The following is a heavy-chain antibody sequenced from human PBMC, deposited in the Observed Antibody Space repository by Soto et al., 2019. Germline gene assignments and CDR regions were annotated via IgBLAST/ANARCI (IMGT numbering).Heavy chain of an antibody. CDR1: GFTFSSYS. D-gene: IGHD2-15*01. Sequence: GGSLRLSCAASGFTFSSYSMNWVRQAPGKGLEWVSSISSSSSYIYYADSVKGRFTISRDNAKNSLYLQMNSLRAEDTAVYYCARDKLGVVVVAAAGSGMDVWGQGTTVTVSS. J-gene: IGHJ6*02. CDR3: ARDKLGVVVVAAAGSGMDV. V-gene: IGHV3-21*01. CDR2: ISSSSSYI.